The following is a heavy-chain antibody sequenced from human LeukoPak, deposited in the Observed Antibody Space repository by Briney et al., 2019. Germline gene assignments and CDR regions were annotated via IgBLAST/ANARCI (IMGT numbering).Heavy chain of an antibody. V-gene: IGHV4-39*01. CDR3: ARHEPNYYDASGSAYVGRIFEY. Sequence: SETLSLTCTASGVSISSSSYYWGWIRQPPGRGLEWNGSINYFGSTFYNPSHKTRVTISVDTSKNQFSLELTSVTAADTAVFYCARHEPNYYDASGSAYVGRIFEYWGQGSLVSVSS. D-gene: IGHD3-22*01. CDR1: GVSISSSSYY. CDR2: INYFGST. J-gene: IGHJ4*02.